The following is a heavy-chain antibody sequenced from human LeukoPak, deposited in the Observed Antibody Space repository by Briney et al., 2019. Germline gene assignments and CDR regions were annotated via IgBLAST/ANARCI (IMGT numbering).Heavy chain of an antibody. J-gene: IGHJ4*02. CDR1: DDSLTSHY. CDR2: MYYRGSI. V-gene: IGHV4-59*11. CDR3: ARKVYSDYYFDY. Sequence: MASETLSLTCTVSDDSLTSHYWSWIRQPPEKGLEWIGDMYYRGSINYNPSLKSRVTISVDTSKNQFSLKLNSMTAADTAVYYCARKVYSDYYFDYWGQGILVTVSS. D-gene: IGHD4-11*01.